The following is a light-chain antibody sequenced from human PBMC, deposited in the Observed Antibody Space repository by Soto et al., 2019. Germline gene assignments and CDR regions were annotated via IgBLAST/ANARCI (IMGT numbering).Light chain of an antibody. CDR2: GAS. CDR1: QSVSSSY. CDR3: QQYSSAPLT. J-gene: IGKJ4*01. Sequence: EIVLTQSPGTMSLSPGERATLSCRASQSVSSSYLAWYQQKPGQAPRLLIYGASSRATAIPDRFSGSGSGTDFTLTISRLEPEDFEVYYCQQYSSAPLTFGGGTKVDIX. V-gene: IGKV3-20*01.